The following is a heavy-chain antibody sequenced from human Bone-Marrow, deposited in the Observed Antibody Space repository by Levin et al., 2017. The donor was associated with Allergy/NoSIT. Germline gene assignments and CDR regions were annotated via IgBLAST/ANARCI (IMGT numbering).Heavy chain of an antibody. CDR3: ARAVDTAMVD. D-gene: IGHD5-18*01. Sequence: SETLSLTCTASGGPISSHYWNWIRQPPGKGLEWMGFISHNGRTNYNPSLKSRITISLDTSKNQFSLKLTSVVSADTAVYYCARAVDTAMVDWGQGTQVTVSS. CDR2: ISHNGRT. V-gene: IGHV4-59*11. CDR1: GGPISSHY. J-gene: IGHJ4*02.